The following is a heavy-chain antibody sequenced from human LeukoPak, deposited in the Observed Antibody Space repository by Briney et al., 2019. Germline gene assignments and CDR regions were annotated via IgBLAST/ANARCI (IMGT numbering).Heavy chain of an antibody. V-gene: IGHV3-30-3*01. CDR3: ARGITIFGVVTRPDY. CDR2: ISYDGSNK. CDR1: GFTFSSYA. D-gene: IGHD3-3*01. Sequence: GGSLRLSCVASGFTFSSYAMNWVRQAPGKGLEWVAVISYDGSNKYYADSVKGRFTISRDNSKNTLYLQMNSLRAEDTAVYSCARGITIFGVVTRPDYWGQGTLVTVSS. J-gene: IGHJ4*02.